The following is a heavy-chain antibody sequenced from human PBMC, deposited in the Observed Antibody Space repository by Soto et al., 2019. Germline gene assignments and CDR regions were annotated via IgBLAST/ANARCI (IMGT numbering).Heavy chain of an antibody. V-gene: IGHV4-4*07. J-gene: IGHJ5*02. Sequence: SETLSLTCTVSGASISGFYWSWIRKSAGKGLEWIGRIYATGTTDYNPSLKSRVMMSVDTSKKQFSLKLRSVTAADTAVYYCARDGTKTLRDWFDPWGQGISVTVSS. CDR3: ARDGTKTLRDWFDP. D-gene: IGHD1-1*01. CDR2: IYATGTT. CDR1: GASISGFY.